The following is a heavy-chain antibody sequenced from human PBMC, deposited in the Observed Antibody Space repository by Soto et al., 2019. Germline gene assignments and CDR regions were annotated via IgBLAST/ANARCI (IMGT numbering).Heavy chain of an antibody. CDR2: IYDSGNT. D-gene: IGHD3-22*01. CDR1: GGPIRIYC. V-gene: IGHV4-59*01. Sequence: SETLSLTCTVSGGPIRIYCWSWIRHPPGKGLEGIGYIYDSGNTDYNPSLKSRVTISVDTSKNQFSLKLSSVTTADTAVYYCARGGGKYYYESSGHSNHAMDVWGQGTTVTVSS. J-gene: IGHJ6*02. CDR3: ARGGGKYYYESSGHSNHAMDV.